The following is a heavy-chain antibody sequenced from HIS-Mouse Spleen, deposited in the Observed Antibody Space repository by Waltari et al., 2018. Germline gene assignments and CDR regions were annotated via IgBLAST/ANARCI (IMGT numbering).Heavy chain of an antibody. V-gene: IGHV4-39*07. J-gene: IGHJ2*01. CDR2: IYYSGST. Sequence: QLQLQESGPGLVKPSETLALPRPVPGGSLRTRSYHRVGIRQPPGKGLEWIGSIYYSGSTYYNPSLKSRVTISVDTSKNQFSLKLSSVTAADTAVYYCAREIPYSSSWYDWYFDLWGRGTLVTVSS. D-gene: IGHD6-13*01. CDR1: GGSLRTRSYH. CDR3: AREIPYSSSWYDWYFDL.